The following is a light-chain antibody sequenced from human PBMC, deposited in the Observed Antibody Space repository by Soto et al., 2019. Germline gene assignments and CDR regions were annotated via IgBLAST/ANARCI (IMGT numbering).Light chain of an antibody. V-gene: IGKV3D-20*02. Sequence: EIVLTQSPGTLSLSPGERATLSCRASQSVSSNFLAWYQEKPGLTPRLLIYGASTRATDIPARFSGSGSGTDFTLTISNLEPEDFAVYYCQQHSHWPPWTFGQGTKVDIK. CDR2: GAS. CDR3: QQHSHWPPWT. J-gene: IGKJ1*01. CDR1: QSVSSN.